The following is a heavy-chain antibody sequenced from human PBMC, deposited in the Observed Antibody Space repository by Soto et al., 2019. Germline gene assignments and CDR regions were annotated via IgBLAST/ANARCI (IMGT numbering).Heavy chain of an antibody. Sequence: QVQLVQSGAEVKKPGASVKLSCKASGYTFTSYGISWVRQAPGQGLEWKGWFSAYNGNTNYAQKLQGRVTTTTDTSTSTAYMELRGLRSDDTAVYYCAREVGARAVLVLRQALLYYFDYWGQGTLVTVSS. D-gene: IGHD6-13*01. V-gene: IGHV1-18*04. CDR2: FSAYNGNT. CDR3: AREVGARAVLVLRQALLYYFDY. J-gene: IGHJ4*02. CDR1: GYTFTSYG.